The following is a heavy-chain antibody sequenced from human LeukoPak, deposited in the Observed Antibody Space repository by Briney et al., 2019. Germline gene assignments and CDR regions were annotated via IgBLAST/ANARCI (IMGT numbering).Heavy chain of an antibody. V-gene: IGHV3-7*01. CDR3: ARGDWAPFDY. CDR2: IDQDGGGK. CDR1: GFTFSDYW. J-gene: IGHJ4*02. Sequence: GGSLRLSCAASGFTFSDYWMNWVRQAPGKGLEWVANIDQDGGGKDYLDSVKGRFTISRDNAKSSLYLQIDSLRAEDTAVYYCARGDWAPFDYWGQGSLLTVSS. D-gene: IGHD2-21*02.